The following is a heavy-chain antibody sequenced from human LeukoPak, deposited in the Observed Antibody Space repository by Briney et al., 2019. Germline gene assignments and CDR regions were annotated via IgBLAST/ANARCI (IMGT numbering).Heavy chain of an antibody. CDR1: GYTFTSYY. J-gene: IGHJ4*02. V-gene: IGHV1-2*02. CDR2: INPNSGGA. D-gene: IGHD2-15*01. CDR3: AREGYCSGGNCPVEH. Sequence: ASVKVSCKASGYTFTSYYMHWVRQAPGQGLEWMGWINPNSGGANYAQNFQGRVTMTRDTSITTAYMELSRLRPDDTAVYYCAREGYCSGGNCPVEHWGQGTLVTVSS.